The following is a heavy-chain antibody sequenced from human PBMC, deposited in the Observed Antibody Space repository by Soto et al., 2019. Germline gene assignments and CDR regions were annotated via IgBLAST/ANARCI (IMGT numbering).Heavy chain of an antibody. D-gene: IGHD1-26*01. Sequence: GXXXKIXXXGSGYXXXSYWISWVRQMPGKGLEWMGRIDPSDSYTNYSPSFQGHVTISADKSISTAYLQWSSLKASDTAMYYCASHSXLPGYSAGGNWFDPWGQGTLVTVSS. V-gene: IGHV5-10-1*01. CDR3: ASHSXLPGYSAGGNWFDP. J-gene: IGHJ5*02. CDR2: IDPSDSYT. CDR1: GYXXXSYW.